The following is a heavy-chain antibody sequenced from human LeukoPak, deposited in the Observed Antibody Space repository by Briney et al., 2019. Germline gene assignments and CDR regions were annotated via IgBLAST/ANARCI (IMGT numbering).Heavy chain of an antibody. J-gene: IGHJ4*02. CDR3: ARGLSGYASSLGY. CDR1: GFTFDDYA. D-gene: IGHD6-6*01. CDR2: INSDGSST. V-gene: IGHV3-74*01. Sequence: GGSLRLSCAASGFTFDDYAMHWARHAPGKGLVWVSRINSDGSSTNYADSVKGRFTISRDNAKNTLYLQMNSLRAEDTAVYYCARGLSGYASSLGYWGQGTLVTVSS.